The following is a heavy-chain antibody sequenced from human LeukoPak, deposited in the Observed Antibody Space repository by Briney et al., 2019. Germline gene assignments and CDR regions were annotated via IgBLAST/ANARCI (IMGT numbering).Heavy chain of an antibody. CDR2: IIPIFGTA. CDR1: GGTFSSYA. J-gene: IGHJ4*02. CDR3: ASDPYCSSTSCYTLGD. D-gene: IGHD2-2*02. Sequence: GASVKVSCKASGGTFSSYAISWVRQAPGQGLEWMGGIIPIFGTANYAQKFQGRVTITTDESTSTAYMELNSLRSEDTAVYYCASDPYCSSTSCYTLGDWGQGTLVTVSS. V-gene: IGHV1-69*05.